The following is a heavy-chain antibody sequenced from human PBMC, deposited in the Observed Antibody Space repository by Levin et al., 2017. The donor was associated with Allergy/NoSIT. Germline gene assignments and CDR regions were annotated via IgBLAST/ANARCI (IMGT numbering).Heavy chain of an antibody. CDR2: IYYSGST. Sequence: SETLSLTCTVSGGSISSYYWSWIRQFSGKGLEWIGYIYYSGSTHYSPSLKSRVTISVDMSKNQFSLKLISVTAADTAVYYCARHQFYDFWSGYPPALFEYWGQGNPVTVSS. J-gene: IGHJ4*02. CDR1: GGSISSYY. CDR3: ARHQFYDFWSGYPPALFEY. D-gene: IGHD3-3*01. V-gene: IGHV4-59*08.